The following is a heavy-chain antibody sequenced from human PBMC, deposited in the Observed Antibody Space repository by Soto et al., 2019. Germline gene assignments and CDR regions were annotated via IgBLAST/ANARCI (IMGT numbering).Heavy chain of an antibody. V-gene: IGHV4-30-4*01. J-gene: IGHJ6*02. CDR2: IYYSGST. CDR1: GGSISSGDYY. CDR3: ARESMVRGVIGYYYYGMDV. D-gene: IGHD3-10*01. Sequence: ASETLSLTCTVSGGSISSGDYYWSWIRQPPGKGLEWIGYIYYSGSTYYNPSLKSRVTISVDTSKNQFSLKLSSVTAADTAVYYCARESMVRGVIGYYYYGMDVWGQGTTVTVSS.